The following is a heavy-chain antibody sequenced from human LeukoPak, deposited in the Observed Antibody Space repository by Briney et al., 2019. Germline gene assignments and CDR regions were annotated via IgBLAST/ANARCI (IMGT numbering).Heavy chain of an antibody. CDR2: INPNSGGT. V-gene: IGHV1-2*02. J-gene: IGHJ4*02. CDR1: GYTFTGSY. D-gene: IGHD5-12*01. CDR3: ARESNGGYGFDY. Sequence: ASVKVSCKASGYTFTGSYMHWVRQAPGQGLEWMGWINPNSGGTDYAQKFQGRVTMTRDTSISTAYMELSRLRSDDTAVYYCARESNGGYGFDYWGQGTLVTVSS.